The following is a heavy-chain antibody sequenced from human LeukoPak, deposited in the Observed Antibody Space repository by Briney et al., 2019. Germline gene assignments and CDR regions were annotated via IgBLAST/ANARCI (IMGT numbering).Heavy chain of an antibody. V-gene: IGHV4-34*01. CDR2: INHSGST. CDR3: ARGLTVPHQYYYGSGSYYYDY. J-gene: IGHJ4*02. Sequence: SETLSLTCAVYGGSFSGYYWSWIRQPPGKGLEWIGEINHSGSTNYNPSLKSRVTISVDTSKNQFSPKLSSVTAADTAVYYCARGLTVPHQYYYGSGSYYYDYWGQGTLVTVSS. D-gene: IGHD3-10*01. CDR1: GGSFSGYY.